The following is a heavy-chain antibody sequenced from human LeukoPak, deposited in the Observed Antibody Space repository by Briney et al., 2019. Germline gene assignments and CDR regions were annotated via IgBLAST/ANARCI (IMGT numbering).Heavy chain of an antibody. D-gene: IGHD6-19*01. V-gene: IGHV3-49*03. CDR1: EFTFADFT. CDR2: IRSKIFGGAP. J-gene: IGHJ4*02. Sequence: PGRSLRLSCSASEFTFADFTMSWFRQSPGQGLEWVGFIRSKIFGGAPEHAASVAARFPISRDDSTSIAYLQMNSLQVEDTAVYYCARGSGRYVMVDWWGQGPLVTVSS. CDR3: ARGSGRYVMVDW.